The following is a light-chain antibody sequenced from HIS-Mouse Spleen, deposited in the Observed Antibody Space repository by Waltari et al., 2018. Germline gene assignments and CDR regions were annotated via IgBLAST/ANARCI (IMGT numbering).Light chain of an antibody. V-gene: IGKV4-1*01. CDR3: QQYYSTPPT. CDR1: SSVLYSSNNKNY. CDR2: WAS. J-gene: IGKJ1*01. Sequence: SPDSPFESLAERAPIEYKSSSSVLYSSNNKNYLAWYQQKPGQPPKLLIYWASTRESGVPDRFSGSGSGTDFTLTISSLQAEDVAVYYCQQYYSTPPTFGQGTKVEIK.